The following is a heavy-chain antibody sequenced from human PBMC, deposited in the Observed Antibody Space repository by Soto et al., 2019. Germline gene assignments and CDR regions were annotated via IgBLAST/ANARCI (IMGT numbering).Heavy chain of an antibody. CDR3: AKDRYPLCGGDCYSWVY. Sequence: GGSLRLSCAASGFTFSSYAMSWVRQAPGKGLEWVSAISGSGGSTYYADSVKGRFTISRDNSKNTLYLQMNSLRAEDTAVYYCAKDRYPLCGGDCYSWVYWGQGTLVTVSS. J-gene: IGHJ4*02. CDR2: ISGSGGST. V-gene: IGHV3-23*01. D-gene: IGHD2-21*01. CDR1: GFTFSSYA.